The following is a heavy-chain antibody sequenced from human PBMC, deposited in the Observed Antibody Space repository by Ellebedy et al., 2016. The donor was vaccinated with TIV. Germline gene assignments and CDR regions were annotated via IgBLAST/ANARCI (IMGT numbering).Heavy chain of an antibody. Sequence: GESLKISCAASGFTFSNYAMSWVRQAPGKGLEWVSDISRSGGHTYYADSVKGRFTISRDNSKNTLYLQMNSLRAEDTAVYYCARVAGVTPVFHYWGQGTLVTVSS. CDR2: ISRSGGHT. J-gene: IGHJ4*02. CDR1: GFTFSNYA. CDR3: ARVAGVTPVFHY. D-gene: IGHD3-10*01. V-gene: IGHV3-23*01.